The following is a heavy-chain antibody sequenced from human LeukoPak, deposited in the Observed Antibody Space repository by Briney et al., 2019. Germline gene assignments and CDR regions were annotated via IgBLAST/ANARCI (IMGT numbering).Heavy chain of an antibody. CDR2: INKDGSEK. D-gene: IGHD2-8*02. V-gene: IGHV3-7*03. CDR3: ATYTQHFGAPGGADY. Sequence: GGSLRLTCVVSRLTFSGYWMRWVRQAPGKGLEWVAAINKDGSEKRYVDSVEGRFTISRDNARNSVYLQMTSLGAEDTAVYYCATYTQHFGAPGGADYWGLGTLVTVSS. J-gene: IGHJ4*02. CDR1: RLTFSGYW.